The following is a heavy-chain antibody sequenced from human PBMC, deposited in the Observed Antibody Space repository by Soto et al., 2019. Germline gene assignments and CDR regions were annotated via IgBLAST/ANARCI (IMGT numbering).Heavy chain of an antibody. D-gene: IGHD6-6*01. V-gene: IGHV1-69*02. Sequence: QVQLVQSGAEVKKPGSSVKVSCKASGGTFSSYTISWVRQAPGHGLEWMGRIIPILGIANYPQKFQGRVTINADKSTSTADMELSSLRSEDTAVYYCARTIAARDYYYYYMDVWGKGTTVTVSS. CDR3: ARTIAARDYYYYYMDV. J-gene: IGHJ6*03. CDR1: GGTFSSYT. CDR2: IIPILGIA.